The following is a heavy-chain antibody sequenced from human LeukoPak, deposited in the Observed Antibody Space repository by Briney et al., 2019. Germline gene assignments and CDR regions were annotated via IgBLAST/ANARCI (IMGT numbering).Heavy chain of an antibody. D-gene: IGHD1-26*01. CDR2: INTGGYT. Sequence: PGGSLRLSCAASGFTVSTNYMNWVRQAPGKGLDWVSIINTGGYTYYIDSVKGRFTISRDKSKNTLYLQMTFLNVEDTAVYYCARESGSYLQWGQGTLVTVSS. J-gene: IGHJ4*02. V-gene: IGHV3-53*01. CDR1: GFTVSTNY. CDR3: ARESGSYLQ.